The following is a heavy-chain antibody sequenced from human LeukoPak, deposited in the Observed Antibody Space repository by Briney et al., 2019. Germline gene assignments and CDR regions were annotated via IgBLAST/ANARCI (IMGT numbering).Heavy chain of an antibody. J-gene: IGHJ4*02. V-gene: IGHV1-18*01. CDR1: GYTFTSYG. D-gene: IGHD6-13*01. CDR3: ARERAYSSILPFDY. Sequence: GASVKVSCKASGYTFTSYGISWVRQAPGQGLEWMGWISAYNGNTNYAQKLQGRVTMTTDTSTSTAYMELRSLRSDDTAVYYCARERAYSSILPFDYWGQGTLVTVSS. CDR2: ISAYNGNT.